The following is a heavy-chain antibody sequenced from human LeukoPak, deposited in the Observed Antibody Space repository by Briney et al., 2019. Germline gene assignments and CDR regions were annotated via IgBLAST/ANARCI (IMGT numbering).Heavy chain of an antibody. Sequence: GGSLRLSCAASGFTFSSYAMHWVRQAPGKGLEWVAFIRYDGSNKYYADSVKGRFTISRDNSKNTLYLQMNSLRAEDTAVYYCAKDRFGSYGSPFDYWGQGTLVTVSS. CDR2: IRYDGSNK. CDR3: AKDRFGSYGSPFDY. CDR1: GFTFSSYA. D-gene: IGHD5-18*01. V-gene: IGHV3-30*02. J-gene: IGHJ4*02.